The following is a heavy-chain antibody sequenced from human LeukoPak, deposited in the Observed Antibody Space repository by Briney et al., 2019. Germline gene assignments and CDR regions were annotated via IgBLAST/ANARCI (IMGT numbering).Heavy chain of an antibody. J-gene: IGHJ4*02. V-gene: IGHV3-21*01. CDR1: GFTFTSYA. D-gene: IGHD4-17*01. Sequence: GGSLRLSCAASGFTFTSYALNWVRQAPGKGLEWLSSISGTKTFIYYSASVRGRFTISRDNTKNSVYLQTNNVTTEDTAVCYCATEDPATVTTYGFDSWGQGTLVTVSS. CDR2: ISGTKTFI. CDR3: ATEDPATVTTYGFDS.